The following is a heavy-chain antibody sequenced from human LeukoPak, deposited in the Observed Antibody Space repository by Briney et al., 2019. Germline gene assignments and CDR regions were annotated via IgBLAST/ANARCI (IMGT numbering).Heavy chain of an antibody. Sequence: SETLSLTCAVYGGSFSGYYWSWIRQPPGKGLEWIGRIYAGGRTNYNPSLKSRVTISVDTSKNQFSLRLSSVTAADTAVYYCARGIDSGGYQHKGFGPWGQGTLVTVSS. CDR3: ARGIDSGGYQHKGFGP. CDR1: GGSFSGYY. J-gene: IGHJ5*02. D-gene: IGHD3-22*01. CDR2: IYAGGRT. V-gene: IGHV4-4*08.